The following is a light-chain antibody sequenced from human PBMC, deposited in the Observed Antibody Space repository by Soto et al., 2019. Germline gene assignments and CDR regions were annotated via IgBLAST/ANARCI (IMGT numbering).Light chain of an antibody. CDR2: DVT. J-gene: IGLJ1*01. CDR3: ASYTTISTYV. V-gene: IGLV2-14*01. CDR1: SRDVGAYNY. Sequence: QSALAQPASVSGPPGQSITISCTGTSRDVGAYNYFSWYQPHPGKAPSLVIYDVTNRPSGISDRFSGSKSGNTASLTISGLLAEDEADYYCASYTTISTYVFGTGTKVTV.